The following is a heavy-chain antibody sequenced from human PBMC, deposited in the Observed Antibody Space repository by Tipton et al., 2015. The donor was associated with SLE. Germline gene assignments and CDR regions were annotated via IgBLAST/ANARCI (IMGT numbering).Heavy chain of an antibody. Sequence: TLSLTCAVYGGSFSGYYWSWIRQPPGKGLEWIGEINHSGSTNYNPSLKSRATISVDTSKNQFSLKLSSVTAADTAVYYCARGPYYYGSGSYYFRFDYWGQGTLVTVSS. V-gene: IGHV4-34*01. CDR3: ARGPYYYGSGSYYFRFDY. CDR1: GGSFSGYY. D-gene: IGHD3-10*01. J-gene: IGHJ4*02. CDR2: INHSGST.